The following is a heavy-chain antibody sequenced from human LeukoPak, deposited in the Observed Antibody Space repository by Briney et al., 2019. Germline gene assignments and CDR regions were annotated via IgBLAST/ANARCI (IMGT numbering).Heavy chain of an antibody. D-gene: IGHD1-26*01. CDR2: LNPNSGGT. V-gene: IGHV1-2*02. CDR3: ARALRSGSYREFDY. Sequence: ALVTVSCEASGYTFTGYYIHWVRRAPGHGLEWMGWLNPNSGGTNYAKKFPRRVTMTMDTSISTAYLALTRLTSDDTAVYYCARALRSGSYREFDYCGQGTLVTVSS. CDR1: GYTFTGYY. J-gene: IGHJ4*02.